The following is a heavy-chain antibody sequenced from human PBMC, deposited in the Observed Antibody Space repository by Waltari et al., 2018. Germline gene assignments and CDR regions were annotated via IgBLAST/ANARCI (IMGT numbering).Heavy chain of an antibody. CDR2: INPNSGGT. Sequence: QVQLVQSGPEVKKPGASVKVSCKASGYTVTGYYMHSVRQAPCTGLEWMGWINPNSGGTNYAKKFQGRVTMTRDTSISTAYMELSRLRSDDTAVYYCARGPPTDIVVVVAAAGFDYWGQGTLVTVSS. J-gene: IGHJ4*02. CDR3: ARGPPTDIVVVVAAAGFDY. D-gene: IGHD2-15*01. CDR1: GYTVTGYY. V-gene: IGHV1-2*02.